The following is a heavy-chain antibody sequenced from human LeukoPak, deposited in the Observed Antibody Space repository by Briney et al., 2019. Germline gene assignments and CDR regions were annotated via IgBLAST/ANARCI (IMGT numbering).Heavy chain of an antibody. D-gene: IGHD4-17*01. CDR2: IGYDGSNK. V-gene: IGHV3-30*02. J-gene: IGHJ6*03. Sequence: GGSLRLSCVAPGFTFISYSMQCVRQAPGKGLEWVAFIGYDGSNKYTADSARGRFTLSRDNSKDTLYLQMNSLRAEDTAVYYCAKRGGPTVTNSNLHMAVWGKGTTVTVSS. CDR1: GFTFISYS. CDR3: AKRGGPTVTNSNLHMAV.